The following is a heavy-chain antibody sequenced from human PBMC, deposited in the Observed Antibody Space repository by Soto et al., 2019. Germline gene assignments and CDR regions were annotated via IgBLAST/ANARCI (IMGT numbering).Heavy chain of an antibody. J-gene: IGHJ4*02. CDR2: ISYDGSKK. CDR1: GFNLSSSA. Sequence: PGGSLRLSCAASGFNLSSSAMNWVRQAPGKGLEWLSVISYDGSKKYYADSVKGRFTISRDDSKNTLYLRMHSLRADDTAVYYCTRDRCSGTSCYFRYWGQGTLVTVSS. D-gene: IGHD2-2*01. V-gene: IGHV3-30-3*01. CDR3: TRDRCSGTSCYFRY.